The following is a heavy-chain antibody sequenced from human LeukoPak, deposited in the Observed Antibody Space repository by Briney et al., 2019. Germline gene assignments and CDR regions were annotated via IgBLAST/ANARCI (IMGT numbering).Heavy chain of an antibody. D-gene: IGHD6-13*01. CDR3: ARIIAAAAHFDY. Sequence: LGASVKVSCMASGYTFTGYYMHWVRQAPGQGLEWMGWINPNSGGTNYAQKFQGRVTMTRDTSISTAYMELSRLRSDDTAVYYCARIIAAAAHFDYWGQGTLVTVSS. V-gene: IGHV1-2*03. CDR2: INPNSGGT. CDR1: GYTFTGYY. J-gene: IGHJ4*02.